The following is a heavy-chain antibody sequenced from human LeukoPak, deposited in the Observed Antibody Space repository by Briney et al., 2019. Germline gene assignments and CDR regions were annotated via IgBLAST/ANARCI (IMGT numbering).Heavy chain of an antibody. J-gene: IGHJ3*02. CDR1: GGTFTNYA. D-gene: IGHD3-3*01. V-gene: IGHV1-69*05. CDR2: IMPIFGTA. Sequence: GASVKVSCKASGGTFTNYAISWVRQAPGQGLKWWEGIMPIFGTAKYAQKFQGRVTITTGEFTSTAYMELSSLRSEDTAVYYCARHGGITIFGVAQPGGAFDIWGQGTMVTVSS. CDR3: ARHGGITIFGVAQPGGAFDI.